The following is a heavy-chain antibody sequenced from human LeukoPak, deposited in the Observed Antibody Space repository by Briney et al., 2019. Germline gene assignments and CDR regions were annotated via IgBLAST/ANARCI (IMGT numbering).Heavy chain of an antibody. J-gene: IGHJ4*02. V-gene: IGHV4-59*08. D-gene: IGHD5-18*01. CDR2: IYYSGST. CDR1: GGSISSYY. Sequence: SETLSLTCTVSGGSISSYYWSWIRQPPGKGLEWLGYIYYSGSTNYNPSLKSRVTISVDTSKNQFSLKLSSVTAADTAVYYCARQSLGYSYGHGDYFDYWGQGTLVTVSS. CDR3: ARQSLGYSYGHGDYFDY.